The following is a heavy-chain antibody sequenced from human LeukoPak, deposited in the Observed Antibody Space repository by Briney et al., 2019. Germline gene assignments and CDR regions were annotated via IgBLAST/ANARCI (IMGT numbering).Heavy chain of an antibody. CDR3: ARLGYNWNYHFDY. CDR1: GYSFTSYW. D-gene: IGHD1-7*01. CDR2: IYPGDSDT. V-gene: IGHV5-51*01. J-gene: IGHJ4*02. Sequence: GESLKISCKGSGYSFTSYWIGWVRQMPGKGLEWMGIIYPGDSDTRYSPSFQGQVTISADKSISTAYLRWSSLKASDTAMYYCARLGYNWNYHFDYWGQGTLVTVSS.